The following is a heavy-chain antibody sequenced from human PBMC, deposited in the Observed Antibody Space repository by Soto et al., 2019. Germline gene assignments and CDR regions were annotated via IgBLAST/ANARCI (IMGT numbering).Heavy chain of an antibody. CDR2: TNHSGST. V-gene: IGHV4-34*01. J-gene: IGHJ4*02. CDR1: GGSFSGYY. Sequence: SETLSLTCAVYGGSFSGYYWSWIRQPPGKGLEWIGETNHSGSTNYNPSLKSRVTISVDTSKNQFSLKLSSVTAADTAVYYCARGYPTRTLAYWGQGTLVTVSS. CDR3: ARGYPTRTLAY. D-gene: IGHD3-16*01.